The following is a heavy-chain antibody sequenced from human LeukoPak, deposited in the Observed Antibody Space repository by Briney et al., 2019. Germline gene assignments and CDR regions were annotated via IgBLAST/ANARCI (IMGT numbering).Heavy chain of an antibody. CDR3: ARVQGSDTSGSFDH. CDR2: IIPIFGTA. V-gene: IGHV1-69*13. J-gene: IGHJ4*02. D-gene: IGHD1-26*01. Sequence: SVKVSCKASGGTFSSYTISWVRQAPGEGLEWMGGIIPIFGTANYAQKFQGRVTITADESTSTAYMELTSLKFEDTAVYYCARVQGSDTSGSFDHWGQGTLVTVSS. CDR1: GGTFSSYT.